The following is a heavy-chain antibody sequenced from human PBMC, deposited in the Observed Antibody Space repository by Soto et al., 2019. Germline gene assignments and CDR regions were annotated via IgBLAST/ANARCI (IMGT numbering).Heavy chain of an antibody. D-gene: IGHD1-26*01. CDR1: GGSFTTSY. V-gene: IGHV4-34*01. J-gene: IGHJ4*02. Sequence: KPSETLSLTCAVYGGSFTTSYWSWIRQPPGKGLEWIGEINHGGAIKYNPSLKSRVTISVDTSQNQFSLRLSSVTAADTAVYYCARVVVGPTPGHFDYWGQGTLVTVSS. CDR2: INHGGAI. CDR3: ARVVVGPTPGHFDY.